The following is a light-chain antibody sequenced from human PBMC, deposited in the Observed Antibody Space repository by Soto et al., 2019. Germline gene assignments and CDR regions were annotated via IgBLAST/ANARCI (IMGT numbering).Light chain of an antibody. Sequence: DIQMTQFPSTLSASVGDRVTITCRASQSISSWLAWYQQKPGKAPKVLIYDASSLESGVPSRFSGSGSGTEFTLTISSLQPDDFATYYCQQYKSYWTFGQGTKVDIK. CDR2: DAS. V-gene: IGKV1-5*01. J-gene: IGKJ1*01. CDR3: QQYKSYWT. CDR1: QSISSW.